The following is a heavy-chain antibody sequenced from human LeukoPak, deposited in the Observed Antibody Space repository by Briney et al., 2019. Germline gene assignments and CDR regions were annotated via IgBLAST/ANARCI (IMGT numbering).Heavy chain of an antibody. CDR1: GASISPYY. CDR2: IHYSGST. D-gene: IGHD3-22*01. J-gene: IGHJ4*02. Sequence: SETLSLTCTVSGASISPYYWSWIRQPPGKRLEWVGYIHYSGSTNYNPSLKSRVTISVDTSKNQFSLKLTSVTAADTAVYYCARGSYDSSGYYWAYYFDYWGQGTLVTVSS. V-gene: IGHV4-59*01. CDR3: ARGSYDSSGYYWAYYFDY.